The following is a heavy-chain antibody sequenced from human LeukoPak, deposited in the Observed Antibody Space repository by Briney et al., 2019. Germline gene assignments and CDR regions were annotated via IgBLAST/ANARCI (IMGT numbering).Heavy chain of an antibody. CDR3: ARHRVLYSSPAPFDP. V-gene: IGHV4-59*08. Sequence: SETLSLTCTVSGGSINSCYWSWIRQPPGKGLEWIGYIYYIGSTNYNPSLKSRVTISVDTSKNQFSLKLSSVTAADTAVYYCARHRVLYSSPAPFDPWGQGTLVTVSS. D-gene: IGHD6-13*01. CDR2: IYYIGST. J-gene: IGHJ5*02. CDR1: GGSINSCY.